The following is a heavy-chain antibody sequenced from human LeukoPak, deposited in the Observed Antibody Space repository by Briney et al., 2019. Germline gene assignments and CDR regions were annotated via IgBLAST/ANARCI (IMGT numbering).Heavy chain of an antibody. Sequence: SETLSLTCTVSGGSISSYYWSWIRQPPGKGLEWIGHIYYSGSTYYNPSLKSRVTISVDTSKNQFSLKLSSVTAADTAVYYCARAAGYYYDSSGYHYLNWFDPWGQGTLVTVSS. J-gene: IGHJ5*02. D-gene: IGHD3-22*01. CDR1: GGSISSYY. V-gene: IGHV4-59*01. CDR3: ARAAGYYYDSSGYHYLNWFDP. CDR2: IYYSGST.